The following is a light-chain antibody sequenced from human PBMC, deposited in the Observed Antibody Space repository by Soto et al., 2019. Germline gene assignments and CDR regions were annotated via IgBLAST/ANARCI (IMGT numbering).Light chain of an antibody. CDR2: GNS. V-gene: IGLV1-40*01. CDR3: QSYDSSLSGSDVV. CDR1: SSNIGAGYD. J-gene: IGLJ2*01. Sequence: QPVLTQPPSVSGAPGQRVTISCTGSSSNIGAGYDVHWYQQLPGTAPKLLIYGNSNRPSGVPDRFSGSKSGTSASLAITGLQAEDEADYYGQSYDSSLSGSDVVFGGGTQLTVL.